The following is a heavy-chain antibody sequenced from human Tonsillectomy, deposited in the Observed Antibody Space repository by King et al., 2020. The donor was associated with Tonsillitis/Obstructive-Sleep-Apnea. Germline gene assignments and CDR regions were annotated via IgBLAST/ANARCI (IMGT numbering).Heavy chain of an antibody. V-gene: IGHV7-4-1*02. Sequence: QVQLVESGSELRKPGASVKVSCKASGYSFNNYAMNWVRQAPGQGPEWMGWINTDTGNPTYAQGFTGRFVFSLDTSISTAYLQISSLKAEDTAVYYCARKGVAVVGSRSAFDILGHGTMATVSS. CDR3: ARKGVAVVGSRSAFDI. CDR2: INTDTGNP. D-gene: IGHD3-10*01. CDR1: GYSFNNYA. J-gene: IGHJ3*02.